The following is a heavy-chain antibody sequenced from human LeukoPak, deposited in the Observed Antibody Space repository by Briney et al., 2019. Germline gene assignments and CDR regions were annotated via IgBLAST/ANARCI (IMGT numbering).Heavy chain of an antibody. CDR3: ARQGESGWEPFDY. CDR2: IYYSGST. Sequence: PSETLSLTCTVSGGPISSYYWSWIRQPPGKGLEWIGYIYYSGSTNYNPSLKSRVTISVDTSKNQFSLKLSSVTAADTAVYYCARQGESGWEPFDYWGQGTLVTVSS. V-gene: IGHV4-59*01. D-gene: IGHD6-19*01. J-gene: IGHJ4*02. CDR1: GGPISSYY.